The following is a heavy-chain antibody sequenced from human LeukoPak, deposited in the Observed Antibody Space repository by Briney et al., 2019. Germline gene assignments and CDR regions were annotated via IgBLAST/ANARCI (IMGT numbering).Heavy chain of an antibody. Sequence: GGSLRLSCAASGFTFSSYWMNWARQAPGKGLEWVASINHNGNVNYYVDSVKGRFTISRDNAKNSLYLQMSNLRAEDTAVYFCARGGGMDVWGQGATVTVSS. CDR2: INHNGNVN. V-gene: IGHV3-7*03. D-gene: IGHD3-16*01. CDR3: ARGGGMDV. CDR1: GFTFSSYW. J-gene: IGHJ6*02.